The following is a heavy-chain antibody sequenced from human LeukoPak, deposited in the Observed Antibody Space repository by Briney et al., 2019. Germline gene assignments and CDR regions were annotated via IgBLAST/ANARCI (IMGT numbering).Heavy chain of an antibody. CDR1: GGSFSGYY. V-gene: IGHV4-34*01. CDR2: INHSGST. D-gene: IGHD5-18*01. CDR3: AAGYSYSLAFDI. Sequence: SETLSLTCAVYGGSFSGYYWSWIRQPPGKGLEWIGGINHSGSTNYNPSLKSRVTISVDTSKNQFSLKLSSVTAADTAVYYCAAGYSYSLAFDIWGQGTMVTVSS. J-gene: IGHJ3*02.